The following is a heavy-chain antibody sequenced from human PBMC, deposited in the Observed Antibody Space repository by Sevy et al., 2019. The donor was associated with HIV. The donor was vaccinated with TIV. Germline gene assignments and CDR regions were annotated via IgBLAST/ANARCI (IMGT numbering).Heavy chain of an antibody. Sequence: GESLKISCKGSGYSFADYWIAWVRQMPGKGLEWMGIIYPGDSDTRYSPSFQGQVTISADKSISTAYLQWSSLKASDSAMYYCARRVRELLGLDAFDIGGQGTMVTVSS. D-gene: IGHD3-10*01. CDR2: IYPGDSDT. V-gene: IGHV5-51*01. CDR3: ARRVRELLGLDAFDI. J-gene: IGHJ3*02. CDR1: GYSFADYW.